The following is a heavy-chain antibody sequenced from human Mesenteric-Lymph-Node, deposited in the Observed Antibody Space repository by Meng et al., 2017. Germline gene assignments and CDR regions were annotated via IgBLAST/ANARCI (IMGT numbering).Heavy chain of an antibody. CDR1: GGSMSSDNYY. V-gene: IGHV4-61*02. J-gene: IGHJ4*02. CDR3: ARGLGTVNYDY. D-gene: IGHD3-16*01. Sequence: SETLSLTCTVSGGSMSSDNYYWSWIRQPAGKGLEWIGRVYSSGSRNDRSSFKSRVTISVDTSKNQFSLNLNSVTDADTAVYYCARGLGTVNYDYCGQGMLTVSS. CDR2: VYSSGSR.